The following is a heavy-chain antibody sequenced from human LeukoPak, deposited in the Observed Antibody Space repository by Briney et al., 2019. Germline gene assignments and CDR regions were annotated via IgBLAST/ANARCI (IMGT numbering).Heavy chain of an antibody. CDR2: ISAYNGNT. D-gene: IGHD6-19*01. J-gene: IGHJ4*02. V-gene: IGHV1-18*04. CDR3: AREVVAGEFDY. Sequence: ASVKVSCKASGYTFTGYYMHWVRQAPGQGLEWMGWISAYNGNTNYAQKLQGRVTMTTDTSTSTAYMELRSLRSDDTAVYYCAREVVAGEFDYWGQGTLVTVSS. CDR1: GYTFTGYY.